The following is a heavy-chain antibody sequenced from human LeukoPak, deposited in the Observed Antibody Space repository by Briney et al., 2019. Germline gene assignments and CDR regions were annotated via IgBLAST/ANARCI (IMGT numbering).Heavy chain of an antibody. D-gene: IGHD3-3*01. CDR3: ARETHDFWSGYLNWFDP. CDR2: ISAYNGNP. J-gene: IGHJ5*02. Sequence: ASVKVSCKGSGYTFTSYGISGVRQPPGQGLDCVGWISAYNGNPNSAQKLQGRVTMTTDTSTSTAYMELRSLRSDDTAVYYCARETHDFWSGYLNWFDPWGQGTLVTVSS. V-gene: IGHV1-18*01. CDR1: GYTFTSYG.